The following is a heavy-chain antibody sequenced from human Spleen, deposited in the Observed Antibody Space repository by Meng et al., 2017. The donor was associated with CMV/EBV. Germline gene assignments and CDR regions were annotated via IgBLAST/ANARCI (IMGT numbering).Heavy chain of an antibody. V-gene: IGHV4-34*01. J-gene: IGHJ4*02. Sequence: SETLSLTCAVYGGSFSGYYWSWIRQPPGKGLEWIGEISHSGSTNYNPSLKSRVTISVDTSKNQFSLKLSSVTAADTAVYYCATRLDFWSGYYYYFDYWGQGTLVTVSS. CDR3: ATRLDFWSGYYYYFDY. CDR1: GGSFSGYY. CDR2: ISHSGST. D-gene: IGHD3-3*01.